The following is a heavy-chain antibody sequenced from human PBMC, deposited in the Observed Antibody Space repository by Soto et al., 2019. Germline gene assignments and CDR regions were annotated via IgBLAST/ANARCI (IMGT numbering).Heavy chain of an antibody. CDR1: GFTFSNAW. V-gene: IGHV3-15*01. CDR3: TQIVRYYDILTGYVRGDY. D-gene: IGHD3-9*01. CDR2: IKSKTDGGTT. J-gene: IGHJ4*02. Sequence: PGGSLRLSCAASGFTFSNAWMSWVRQAPGKGLEWVGRIKSKTDGGTTDYAAPVKGRFTISRDDSKNTLYLQMNGLKTEDTAVYYCTQIVRYYDILTGYVRGDYWGQGTLVTVSS.